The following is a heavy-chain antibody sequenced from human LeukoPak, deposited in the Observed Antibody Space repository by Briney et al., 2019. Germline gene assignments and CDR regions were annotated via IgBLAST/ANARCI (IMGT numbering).Heavy chain of an antibody. J-gene: IGHJ4*02. CDR2: ISAYNGNT. CDR3: ARDLGYDSSGYYPDY. D-gene: IGHD3-22*01. V-gene: IGHV1-18*01. Sequence: GASVKVSCKASGYTFTSYGISWVRQAPGQGLEWMGWISAYNGNTNYAQKLQGRVTMTTDTSTSTAYMKLRSLRSDDTAVYYCARDLGYDSSGYYPDYWGQGTLVTVSS. CDR1: GYTFTSYG.